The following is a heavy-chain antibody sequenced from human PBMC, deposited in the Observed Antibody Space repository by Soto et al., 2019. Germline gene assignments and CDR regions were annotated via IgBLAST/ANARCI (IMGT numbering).Heavy chain of an antibody. CDR1: GLTFSSYS. CDR3: NRFDY. Sequence: GGSLRLSCAASGLTFSSYSMNWVRQAAGKGLEWVAVISYDGSNKYYADSVKGRFTISRDNSKNTLYLQMNSLRAEDTAVYYCNRFDYWGQGTLVTVSS. J-gene: IGHJ4*02. V-gene: IGHV3-30*03. CDR2: ISYDGSNK.